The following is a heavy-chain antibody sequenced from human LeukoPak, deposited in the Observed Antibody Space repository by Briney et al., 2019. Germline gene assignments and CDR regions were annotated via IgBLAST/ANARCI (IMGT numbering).Heavy chain of an antibody. CDR3: VRDRGWYHFDL. CDR1: GGSFSGYY. V-gene: IGHV3-7*01. CDR2: IKEDATES. J-gene: IGHJ4*02. Sequence: ASETLSLTCAVYGGSFSGYYWSWIRQPPGKGLEWVAHIKEDATESRSADSVKGRFTVSRDNTKNSLFLQLNSLRAEDTAVYYCVRDRGWYHFDLWGQGTLVTVSS. D-gene: IGHD3-10*01.